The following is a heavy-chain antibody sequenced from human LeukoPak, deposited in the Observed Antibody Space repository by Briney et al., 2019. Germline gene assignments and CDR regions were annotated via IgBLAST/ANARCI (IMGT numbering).Heavy chain of an antibody. CDR3: AKGGKWDVTPFDY. D-gene: IGHD1-26*01. J-gene: IGHJ4*02. V-gene: IGHV3-23*01. CDR2: ISGSGGST. CDR1: GFTFSSYA. Sequence: GGSLRLSCAASGFTFSSYAMSWVRQAPGKGLEWVSAISGSGGSTYYADSVKGRFTISRDNSKNTLYLQVNSLRTEDTAVYYCAKGGKWDVTPFDYWGQGTLVTVSS.